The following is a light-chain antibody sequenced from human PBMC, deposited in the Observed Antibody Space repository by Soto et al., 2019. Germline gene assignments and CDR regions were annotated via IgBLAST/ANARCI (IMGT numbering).Light chain of an antibody. Sequence: ETVLAQSPATLSFSPGERSTLSCRASQSVSISLAWYQQNPGKAPRLLIYDASNRATGVPARLSGSGSGKDFTLTVSSLETEDFALYYCQQRSNWPQEITFGQGTRLEIK. CDR2: DAS. CDR3: QQRSNWPQEIT. V-gene: IGKV3-11*01. J-gene: IGKJ5*01. CDR1: QSVSIS.